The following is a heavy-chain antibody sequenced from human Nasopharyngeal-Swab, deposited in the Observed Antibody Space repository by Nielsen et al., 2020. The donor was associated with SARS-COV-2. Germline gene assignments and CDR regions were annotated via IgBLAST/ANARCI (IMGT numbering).Heavy chain of an antibody. CDR1: GFTVSSNY. CDR2: IYSGGST. D-gene: IGHD1-26*01. Sequence: GESLKISCAASGFTVSSNYMSWVRQAPGKGLEWASVIYSGGSTYYADSVKGRFTISRDNSKNTLYLQMNSLRAEDTAVYYCARGIVGATWGQGTLVTVSS. V-gene: IGHV3-53*01. CDR3: ARGIVGAT. J-gene: IGHJ5*02.